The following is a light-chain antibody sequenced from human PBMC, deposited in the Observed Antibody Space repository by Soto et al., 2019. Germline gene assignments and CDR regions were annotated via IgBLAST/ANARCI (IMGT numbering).Light chain of an antibody. CDR3: SSYTGSNTLAV. CDR1: SSDVGAYNS. CDR2: DVS. Sequence: QSALTQPASVSGSPGQSITISCSRTSSDVGAYNSVSWYQQHPGKAPKLMIYDVSNRPSGVSYRFSGSKSDNTAFLTISGLQAEDEADYYCSSYTGSNTLAVFGGGTKLTVL. J-gene: IGLJ2*01. V-gene: IGLV2-14*01.